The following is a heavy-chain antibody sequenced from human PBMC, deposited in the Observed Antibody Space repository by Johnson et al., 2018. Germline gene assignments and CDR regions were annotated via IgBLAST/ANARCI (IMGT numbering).Heavy chain of an antibody. CDR2: MNPNSGNP. CDR3: ARAEYWFLGWLSYMDV. J-gene: IGHJ6*03. Sequence: QVQLVQSGAEVKKPGASVKVSCKASGYTFTSYDINWVRQATGQGLEWMGWMNPNSGNPGYAQKFQGRVTMTRNTSISTAYMELSSLGSEDTAVYYGARAEYWFLGWLSYMDVWGKGTTVTVSS. D-gene: IGHD3-3*01. V-gene: IGHV1-8*01. CDR1: GYTFTSYD.